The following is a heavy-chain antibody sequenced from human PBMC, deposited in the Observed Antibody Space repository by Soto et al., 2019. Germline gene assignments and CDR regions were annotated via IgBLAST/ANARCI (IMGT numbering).Heavy chain of an antibody. V-gene: IGHV1-8*01. D-gene: IGHD2-2*01. J-gene: IGHJ6*02. Sequence: ASVKVSCKTSGYTFTNYDINWVRQAAGQGLEWMGWINPDSDNTGYAQKFQGRATMTRDTSISTAYMELNSLRSEDTAVYYCARGRRYCTTTSCYPPALFPYGMDVWGQGTTVTVSS. CDR2: INPDSDNT. CDR3: ARGRRYCTTTSCYPPALFPYGMDV. CDR1: GYTFTNYD.